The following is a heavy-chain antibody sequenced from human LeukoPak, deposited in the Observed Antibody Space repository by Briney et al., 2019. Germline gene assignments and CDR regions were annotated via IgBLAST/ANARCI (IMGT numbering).Heavy chain of an antibody. CDR2: ISHNGGST. V-gene: IGHV3-64*01. J-gene: IGHJ4*02. CDR1: GFTFSSYA. CDR3: AKGDSSGWYPHPFDC. Sequence: GGSLRLSCAASGFTFSSYAMHWVRQAPGKGLEYVSAISHNGGSTYYANSVKGRFTISRDNSKNTLYLQMDSLTTEDMAVYYCAKGDSSGWYPHPFDCWGQGTLVTVSS. D-gene: IGHD6-19*01.